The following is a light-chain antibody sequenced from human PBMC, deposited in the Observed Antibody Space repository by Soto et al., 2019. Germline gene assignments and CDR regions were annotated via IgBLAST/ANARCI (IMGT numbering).Light chain of an antibody. CDR1: QSLLYRSKNKDY. CDR3: QQSFNTPWT. V-gene: IGKV4-1*01. J-gene: IGKJ1*01. CDR2: WAS. Sequence: DIIMTQSPESLAVSLGERATINCKSSQSLLYRSKNKDYLAWYQQKPGQPHRLLIYWASTRESGVSDRFSGSGSGTDFTLTVTSMQAEDVAVYYCQQSFNTPWTFGQGTKVEIK.